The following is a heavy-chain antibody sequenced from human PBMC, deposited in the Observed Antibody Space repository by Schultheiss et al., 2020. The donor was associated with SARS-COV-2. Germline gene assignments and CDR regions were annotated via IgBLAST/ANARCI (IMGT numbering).Heavy chain of an antibody. J-gene: IGHJ6*03. CDR1: GGSISSSNW. Sequence: SETLSLTCAVSGGSISSSNWWSWVRQPPGKGLEWIGNIFYSGSTNYNPSLKSRVTMSVDTSKNQFSLNLSSVTAADTAVYYCAKEGGTIFGVVTPFQYMDVWGKGTTVTVSS. CDR3: AKEGGTIFGVVTPFQYMDV. D-gene: IGHD3-3*01. V-gene: IGHV4-4*02. CDR2: IFYSGST.